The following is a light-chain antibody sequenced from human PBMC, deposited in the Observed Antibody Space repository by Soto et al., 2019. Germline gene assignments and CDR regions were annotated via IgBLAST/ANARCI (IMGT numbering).Light chain of an antibody. Sequence: DIKITKSPSSLPASEGERVTIPCRSSQSISNWLAWYHQKPRTAPKLLIYHAATLESGVPSGFSGSGSGTEFTLTISGLQPDVFATYYCQQYMSYSFGQGTKVDIK. CDR2: HAA. CDR3: QQYMSYS. J-gene: IGKJ1*01. CDR1: QSISNW. V-gene: IGKV1-5*01.